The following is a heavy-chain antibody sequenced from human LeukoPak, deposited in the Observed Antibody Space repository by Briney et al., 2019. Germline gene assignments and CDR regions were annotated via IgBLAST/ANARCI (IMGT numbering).Heavy chain of an antibody. V-gene: IGHV1-2*02. CDR1: GYTFTGYY. D-gene: IGHD2-21*02. J-gene: IGHJ4*02. CDR3: ARDRGAYCGGDCYPGDY. CDR2: INPNSGGT. Sequence: GASVKVSCKASGYTFTGYYMHWVRQAPGQGLEWMGWINPNSGGTNYAQKFQGRVTMTRDTSISTAYMELSRLRSDDTAVYYCARDRGAYCGGDCYPGDYWGQGTLVTVSS.